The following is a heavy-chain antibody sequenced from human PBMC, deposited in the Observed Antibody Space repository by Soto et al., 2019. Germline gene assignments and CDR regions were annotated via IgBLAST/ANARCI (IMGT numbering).Heavy chain of an antibody. Sequence: GGSLRLSCAASGFTFSSYSMNWVRQAPGKGLEWVSSISSSSSYIYYADSVKGRFTISRDNAKNSLYLQMNSLRAEDTAVYYCARDWYYYDSSGYSSIWGQANLVTVYS. CDR1: GFTFSSYS. J-gene: IGHJ4*02. D-gene: IGHD3-22*01. CDR3: ARDWYYYDSSGYSSI. V-gene: IGHV3-21*01. CDR2: ISSSSSYI.